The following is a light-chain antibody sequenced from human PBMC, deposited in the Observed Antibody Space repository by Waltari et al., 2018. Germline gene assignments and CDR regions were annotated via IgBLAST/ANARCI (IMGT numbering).Light chain of an antibody. CDR1: SRDVGDYNY. Sequence: QSALTQPPSASGSPGQSVTISCTGPSRDVGDYNYVPWYQQHPGKAPKLMLFEVSKRPSGVPDRFSGSKSGNTASLTVSGLQAEDEADYYCSSYAGSNDVVFGGGTRLTVL. CDR3: SSYAGSNDVV. CDR2: EVS. V-gene: IGLV2-8*01. J-gene: IGLJ2*01.